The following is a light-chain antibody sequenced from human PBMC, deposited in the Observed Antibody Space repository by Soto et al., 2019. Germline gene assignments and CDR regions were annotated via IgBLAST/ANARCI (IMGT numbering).Light chain of an antibody. CDR1: SGDIGSYNR. V-gene: IGLV2-14*01. CDR2: EVT. J-gene: IGLJ1*01. CDR3: SSYTNINTRACV. Sequence: QSALTQPASVPGSPGQSITISCTGTSGDIGSYNRVSWYQQHPGKAPKLIIYEVTDRPSGVSNRFSGSKSGNTASLTISGLQAEDDAEYYCSSYTNINTRACVFGTGTKLTVL.